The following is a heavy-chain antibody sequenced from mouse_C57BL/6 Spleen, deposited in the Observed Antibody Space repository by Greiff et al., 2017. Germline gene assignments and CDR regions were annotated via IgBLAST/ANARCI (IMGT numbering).Heavy chain of an antibody. V-gene: IGHV1-52*01. J-gene: IGHJ1*03. D-gene: IGHD2-4*01. Sequence: VQLQQPGAELVRPGSSVKLSCKASGYTFTSYWMHWVKQRPIQGLEWIGNIDPSDSETHYNQKFKDKATLTVDKSSSTAYMQLSSLTSEDSAVYYCARAYDYDGTQYFDVWGTGTTVTVSS. CDR2: IDPSDSET. CDR1: GYTFTSYW. CDR3: ARAYDYDGTQYFDV.